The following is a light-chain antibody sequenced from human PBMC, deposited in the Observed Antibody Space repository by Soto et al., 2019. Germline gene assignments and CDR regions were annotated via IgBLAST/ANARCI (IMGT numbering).Light chain of an antibody. J-gene: IGLJ1*01. CDR2: DDS. V-gene: IGLV3-21*02. CDR1: NIGSKS. Sequence: SYELTQPPSVSVAPGQTARITCGGHNIGSKSVHWYQQKPGQAPVLVVYDDSDRPSGIPKRFSGSNSGNTATLTISRVEAGDEADYYCQVWDSSSDHYVFGTGTKVTVL. CDR3: QVWDSSSDHYV.